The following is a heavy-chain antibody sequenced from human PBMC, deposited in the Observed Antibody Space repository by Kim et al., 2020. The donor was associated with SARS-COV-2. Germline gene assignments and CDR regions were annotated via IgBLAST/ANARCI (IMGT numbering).Heavy chain of an antibody. D-gene: IGHD4-17*01. J-gene: IGHJ6*02. CDR2: ISGSGGST. Sequence: GGSLRLSCAASGFTFSSYAMSWVRQAPGKGLEWVSAISGSGGSTYYADSVKGRFTISRDNSKNTLYLQMNSLRAEDTAVYYCAKALPGGRYGGKVYMGGMDVWGPGTTVTVSS. CDR1: GFTFSSYA. CDR3: AKALPGGRYGGKVYMGGMDV. V-gene: IGHV3-23*01.